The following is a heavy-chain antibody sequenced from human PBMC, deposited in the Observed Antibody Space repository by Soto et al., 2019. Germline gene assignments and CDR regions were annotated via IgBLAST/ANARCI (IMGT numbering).Heavy chain of an antibody. J-gene: IGHJ6*02. CDR3: VRAALYCSSTSCYRGYGMDV. CDR2: IGTAGDP. V-gene: IGHV3-13*05. D-gene: IGHD2-2*01. Sequence: PGGSLRLSCAASGFTFSSYDMHWVRQATGKGLEWVSAIGTAGDPYYPGSVKGRFTISRENAKNSLYLQMNSLRAGDTAVYYCVRAALYCSSTSCYRGYGMDVWGQGTTVTVSS. CDR1: GFTFSSYD.